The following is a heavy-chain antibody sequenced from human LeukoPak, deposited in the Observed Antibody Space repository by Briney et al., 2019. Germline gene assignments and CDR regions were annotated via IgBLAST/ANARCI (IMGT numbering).Heavy chain of an antibody. Sequence: GGSLRLSRAASGFTFSTYALHWVRQAPGKGLEWVAVISYDGNNKYYADSVKGRFTISRDNSKNTLYLQMNSLKTEDTAVYFCAKRAGSQKQDYYFNYWGQGTLVTVSS. CDR1: GFTFSTYA. J-gene: IGHJ4*02. CDR2: ISYDGNNK. CDR3: AKRAGSQKQDYYFNY. V-gene: IGHV3-30-3*02. D-gene: IGHD1-26*01.